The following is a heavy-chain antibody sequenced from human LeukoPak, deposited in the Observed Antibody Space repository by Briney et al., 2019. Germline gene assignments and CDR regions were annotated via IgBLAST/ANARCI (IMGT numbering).Heavy chain of an antibody. CDR1: GYTFTSYG. CDR3: ARDAPEAMVRGRGYYYYGMDV. V-gene: IGHV1-18*01. D-gene: IGHD3-10*01. J-gene: IGHJ6*02. CDR2: FIAYNGNT. Sequence: GASAKVSCKASGYTFTSYGISRGRQAPGQGLEGRGWFIAYNGNTTSSQKLQRRITMTSDTSTSTAYMELRSLRSDDTAVYYCARDAPEAMVRGRGYYYYGMDVWGQGPTVTVSS.